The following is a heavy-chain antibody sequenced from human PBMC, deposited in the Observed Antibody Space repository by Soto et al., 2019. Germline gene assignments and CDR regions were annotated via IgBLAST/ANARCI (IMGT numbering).Heavy chain of an antibody. V-gene: IGHV3-23*01. D-gene: IGHD1-26*01. CDR3: AKPLLGGTHADAFDI. Sequence: PGGSLRLSYAASGFTFSSYAMSWVRQAPGKGLEWVSAISGSGGSTYYADSVKGRFTISRDNSKNTLYLQMNSLRAEDTAVYYCAKPLLGGTHADAFDIWGQGTMVTVSS. CDR1: GFTFSSYA. J-gene: IGHJ3*02. CDR2: ISGSGGST.